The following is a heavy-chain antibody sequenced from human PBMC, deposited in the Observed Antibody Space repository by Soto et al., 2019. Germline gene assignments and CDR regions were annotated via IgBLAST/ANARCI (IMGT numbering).Heavy chain of an antibody. CDR2: ISYDGSNK. D-gene: IGHD3-10*01. V-gene: IGHV3-30*18. CDR1: GFTFSSYG. CDR3: AKSALWFGEVEDGY. J-gene: IGHJ4*02. Sequence: GGSLRLSCAASGFTFSSYGMHWVRQAPGKGLEWVAVISYDGSNKYYADSVKGRFTISRDNSKNTLYLQMNSLRAEDTAVYYCAKSALWFGEVEDGYWGQGTLVTVSS.